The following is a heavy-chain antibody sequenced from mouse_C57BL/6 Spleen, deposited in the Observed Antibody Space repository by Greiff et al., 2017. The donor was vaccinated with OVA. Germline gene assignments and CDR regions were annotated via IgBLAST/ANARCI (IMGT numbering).Heavy chain of an antibody. CDR2: IWSGGST. D-gene: IGHD1-1*01. J-gene: IGHJ2*01. Sequence: VQLQESGPGLVQPSQSLSITCTVSGFSLTSYGVHWVRQSPGKGLEWLGVIWSGGSTDYNAAFISRLSISKDNSKSQVFFKMNSLQADDTAIYYCARSPYYYGSSYDYFDYWGQGTTLTVSS. CDR1: GFSLTSYG. CDR3: ARSPYYYGSSYDYFDY. V-gene: IGHV2-2*01.